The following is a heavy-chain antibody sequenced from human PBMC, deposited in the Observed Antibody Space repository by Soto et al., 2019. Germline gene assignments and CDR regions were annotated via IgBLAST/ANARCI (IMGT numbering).Heavy chain of an antibody. CDR3: AKGKGLGSSSWSGFDY. D-gene: IGHD6-6*01. J-gene: IGHJ4*02. CDR2: ISGSGGST. Sequence: GGSLRLSCAASGFTFSSYAMSWVRQAPGKGLEWVSAISGSGGSTYYADSVKGRFTISRDNSKNTLYLQMNSLRAEDTAVYYCAKGKGLGSSSWSGFDYWGQGTLVTVSS. V-gene: IGHV3-23*01. CDR1: GFTFSSYA.